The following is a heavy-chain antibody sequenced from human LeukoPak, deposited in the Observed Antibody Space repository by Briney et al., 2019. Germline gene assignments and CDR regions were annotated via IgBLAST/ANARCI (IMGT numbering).Heavy chain of an antibody. D-gene: IGHD3-22*01. CDR2: ISGSGGST. CDR1: GFTFSSYA. J-gene: IGHJ4*02. CDR3: ARDSSGYPYPAFYY. Sequence: GGSLRLSCAASGFTFSSYAMSWVRQAPGKGLEWVSAISGSGGSTYYADSVKGRFTISRDNSKNTLYLQMNSLRAEDTAVYYCARDSSGYPYPAFYYWGQGTLVTVSS. V-gene: IGHV3-23*01.